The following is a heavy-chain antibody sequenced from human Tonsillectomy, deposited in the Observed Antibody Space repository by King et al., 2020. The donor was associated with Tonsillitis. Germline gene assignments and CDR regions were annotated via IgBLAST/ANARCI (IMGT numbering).Heavy chain of an antibody. CDR2: TYYSGST. V-gene: IGHV4-39*01. Sequence: QLQESGPGLVKPSETLSLTCTVSGGSISSSSYYWGWIRQPPGKGLEWIGSTYYSGSTYYNPSLKSRVTISIDTSKNQFSLKLRSVTAADTAVYYCARRGYSYGDDAFDIWGQGTMVTVS. CDR3: ARRGYSYGDDAFDI. D-gene: IGHD5-12*01. J-gene: IGHJ3*02. CDR1: GGSISSSSYY.